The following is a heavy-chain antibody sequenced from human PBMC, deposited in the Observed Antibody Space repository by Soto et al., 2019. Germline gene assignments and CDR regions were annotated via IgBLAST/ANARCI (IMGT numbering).Heavy chain of an antibody. CDR3: ARYKSNYYYGMDV. J-gene: IGHJ6*02. CDR2: IYYSGIT. CDR1: GGSISSYY. D-gene: IGHD1-20*01. Sequence: SETLSLTCTVSGGSISSYYWSWIRQPPGKGLEWIGYIYYSGITNYNPSLKSRVTISVDTTKNQFSLKLSSVTAADTAVYYCARYKSNYYYGMDVWGQGTTVTVSS. V-gene: IGHV4-59*01.